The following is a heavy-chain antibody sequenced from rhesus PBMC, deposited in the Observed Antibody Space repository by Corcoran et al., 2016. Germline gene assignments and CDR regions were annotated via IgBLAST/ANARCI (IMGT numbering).Heavy chain of an antibody. D-gene: IGHD2-15*01. Sequence: QVTLKESGPALVKPTQTLTLTCTFSGFSLTTSGMGVGWIRQPPGKALEWLALIYWDDDKRYSTALKSRLTISKDTSKNQVVLTMTNMDPVDTATYYCARCLEYCSSTYCSGDAFDFWGQGLRVTVSS. V-gene: IGHV2-174*01. CDR1: GFSLTTSGMG. CDR3: ARCLEYCSSTYCSGDAFDF. CDR2: IYWDDDK. J-gene: IGHJ3*01.